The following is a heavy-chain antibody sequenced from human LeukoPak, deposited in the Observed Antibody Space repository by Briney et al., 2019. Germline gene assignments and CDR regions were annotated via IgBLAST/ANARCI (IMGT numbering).Heavy chain of an antibody. V-gene: IGHV3-11*01. CDR3: TTGVSGGGWRQTDFDY. Sequence: GGSLRLSCAASGFTFSDYYMSWIRQAPGKGLEWVSYISSSGSTIYYADSVKGRFTISRDNAKNSLYLQMNSLRAEDTAVYYCTTGVSGGGWRQTDFDYWGQGTLVTVSS. J-gene: IGHJ4*02. D-gene: IGHD6-19*01. CDR1: GFTFSDYY. CDR2: ISSSGSTI.